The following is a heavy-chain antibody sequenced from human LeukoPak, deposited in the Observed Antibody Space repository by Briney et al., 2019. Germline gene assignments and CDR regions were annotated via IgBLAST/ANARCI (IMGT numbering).Heavy chain of an antibody. CDR3: ARDQTGDDNWFDP. CDR2: IYHSGST. CDR1: GYSISSGYY. Sequence: SETLSLTCTVSGYSISSGYYWGWIRQPPGKGLEWIGSIYHSGSTYYNPSLKSRVTISVDTSKNQFSLKLSSVTAADTAVYYCARDQTGDDNWFDPWGQGTLVTVSS. V-gene: IGHV4-38-2*02. D-gene: IGHD5-24*01. J-gene: IGHJ5*02.